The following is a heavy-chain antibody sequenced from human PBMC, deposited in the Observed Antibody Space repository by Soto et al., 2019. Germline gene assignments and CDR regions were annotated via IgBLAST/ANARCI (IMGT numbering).Heavy chain of an antibody. CDR2: ISGSGGST. Sequence: PGGSLRLSCAASGFTFSSYAMSWVRQAPGKGLEWVSAISGSGGSTYYADSVKGRFTISRDNSKNTLYLQMNSLRAEDTAVYYCARGSYDILGDYYGMDVWGQGTTVTVSS. CDR3: ARGSYDILGDYYGMDV. D-gene: IGHD3-9*01. V-gene: IGHV3-23*01. CDR1: GFTFSSYA. J-gene: IGHJ6*02.